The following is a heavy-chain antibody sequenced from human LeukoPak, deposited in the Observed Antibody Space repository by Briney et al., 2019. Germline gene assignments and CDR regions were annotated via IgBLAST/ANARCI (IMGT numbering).Heavy chain of an antibody. CDR3: ARRGNSSCFDY. CDR1: GGSFSGYY. J-gene: IGHJ4*02. Sequence: PSETLSLTCAVYGGSFSGYYWSWIRQPPGKGLEWIGEINHSGSTNYNPSLKSRVTISVDTSKNQFSLKLSSVTAADTAVYYCARRGNSSCFDYWGQGTLVTVSS. CDR2: INHSGST. V-gene: IGHV4-34*01. D-gene: IGHD2-15*01.